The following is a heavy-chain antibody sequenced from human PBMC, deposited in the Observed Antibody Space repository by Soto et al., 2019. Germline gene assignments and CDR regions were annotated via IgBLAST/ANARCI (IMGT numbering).Heavy chain of an antibody. D-gene: IGHD6-13*01. CDR1: GFTFSSYS. V-gene: IGHV3-21*01. CDR2: ISSSSSYI. CDR3: ASRYSSSWLHFDY. J-gene: IGHJ4*02. Sequence: GGSLRLSCAASGFTFSSYSMNWVRQAPGKGLEWVSSISSSSSYIYYADSVKGRFTISRDNAKNSLYLQMNSLRAEDTAVYYCASRYSSSWLHFDYWGQGTLVTVSS.